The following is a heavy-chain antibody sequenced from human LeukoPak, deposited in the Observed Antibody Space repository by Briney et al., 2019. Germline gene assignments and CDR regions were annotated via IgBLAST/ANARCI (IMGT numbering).Heavy chain of an antibody. Sequence: PGGSLRLSCAASGFTVSSNYMSWVRQAPGKGLEWVSVIYSGGSTYYAESVKGRFTISRDNSKNTLYLQMNSLRAEDTAVYFCASRSGYTSSWSAFDNWGQGTLVTVSS. CDR1: GFTVSSNY. CDR3: ASRSGYTSSWSAFDN. V-gene: IGHV3-66*01. J-gene: IGHJ4*02. D-gene: IGHD6-13*01. CDR2: IYSGGST.